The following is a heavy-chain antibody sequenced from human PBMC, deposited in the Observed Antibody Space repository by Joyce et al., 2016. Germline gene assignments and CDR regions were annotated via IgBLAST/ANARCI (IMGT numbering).Heavy chain of an antibody. CDR2: LWYGGSNK. CDR1: GFSLTDYG. J-gene: IGHJ4*02. CDR3: TRSMNWNYPFDY. D-gene: IGHD1-7*01. V-gene: IGHV3-33*01. Sequence: QVQLGESGGGVVQPGRSLRLSCATSGFSLTDYGVHWFRRAPGKGLEWVAFLWYGGSNKYYGDSVQGRFTVSRDNSRNTVYLQMNSLRVEDTAVYYCTRSMNWNYPFDYWGQGARVTVSS.